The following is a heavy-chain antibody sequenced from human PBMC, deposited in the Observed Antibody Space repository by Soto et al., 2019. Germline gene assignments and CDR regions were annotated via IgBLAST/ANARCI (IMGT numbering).Heavy chain of an antibody. J-gene: IGHJ4*02. D-gene: IGHD2-21*02. V-gene: IGHV1-58*01. CDR1: GFTFTSSA. Sequence: QMQLVQSGPEVKKPGTSVKVSCKASGFTFTSSAVQWVRQARGQRLEWIGWIVVGSGNTNYEQKFQERATITRDMSTSTAYMELSSLRSEDTAVYYCAADIVDCGGDCFYDYWGQGTLVTVSS. CDR2: IVVGSGNT. CDR3: AADIVDCGGDCFYDY.